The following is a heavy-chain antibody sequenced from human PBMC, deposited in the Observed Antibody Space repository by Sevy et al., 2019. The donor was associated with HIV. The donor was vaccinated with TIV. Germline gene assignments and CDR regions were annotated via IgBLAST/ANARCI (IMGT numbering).Heavy chain of an antibody. CDR1: GGSISSSSYY. CDR2: IYYSGST. CDR3: ARVVVVAASGY. J-gene: IGHJ4*02. V-gene: IGHV4-39*01. Sequence: SETLSLTCTVSGGSISSSSYYWGWIRQPPGKGLEWIGSIYYSGSTYYNPSLKSRVTISVDTSKNQFSLKLSSVTAADTAGYYCARVVVVAASGYWGQGTLVTVSS. D-gene: IGHD2-15*01.